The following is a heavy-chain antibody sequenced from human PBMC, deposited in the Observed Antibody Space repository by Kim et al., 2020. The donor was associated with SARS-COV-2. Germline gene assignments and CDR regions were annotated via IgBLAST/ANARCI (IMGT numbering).Heavy chain of an antibody. J-gene: IGHJ6*02. V-gene: IGHV1-2*04. Sequence: ASVKVSCKASGYTFTGYYMHWVRQAPGQGLEWMGWINPNSGGTNYAQKFQGWVTMTRDTSISTAYMELSRLRSDDTAVYYCARATSAHYDILTGLYYYYGMDVWGQGTTVTVSS. D-gene: IGHD3-9*01. CDR1: GYTFTGYY. CDR3: ARATSAHYDILTGLYYYYGMDV. CDR2: INPNSGGT.